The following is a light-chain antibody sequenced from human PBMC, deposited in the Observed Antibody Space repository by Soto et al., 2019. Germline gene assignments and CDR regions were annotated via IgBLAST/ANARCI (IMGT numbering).Light chain of an antibody. CDR2: DAS. CDR3: QQSFASPPLT. J-gene: IGKJ4*01. V-gene: IGKV1-39*01. CDR1: QYISRY. Sequence: DIQMTQSPSSLSASVGDRVTITCRASQYISRYLNWYQKKPGKAPKLLIYDASTLQSGVPPRFSGSGSGSDFSLTISSLRPEDFATYYCQQSFASPPLTFGGGTKVDIK.